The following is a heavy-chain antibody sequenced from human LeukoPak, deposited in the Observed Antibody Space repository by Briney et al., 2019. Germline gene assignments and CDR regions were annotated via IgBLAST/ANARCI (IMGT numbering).Heavy chain of an antibody. CDR2: IGWDSGRI. CDR1: GLILNDHA. Sequence: QAGGSLRLSCVGSGLILNDHAMHWVRQVPGKGLEWVSGIGWDSGRIGYADSVKGRFTISRDNAKNSLYLQMSSLRAEDTAVYYCARLVVAGPYWGQGTLVTVSS. J-gene: IGHJ4*02. D-gene: IGHD6-19*01. V-gene: IGHV3-9*01. CDR3: ARLVVAGPY.